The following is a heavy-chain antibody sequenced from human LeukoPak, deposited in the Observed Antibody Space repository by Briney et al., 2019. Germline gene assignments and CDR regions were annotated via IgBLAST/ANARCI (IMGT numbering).Heavy chain of an antibody. V-gene: IGHV3-33*01. D-gene: IGHD2-15*01. J-gene: IGHJ6*02. Sequence: PGRSLRLSCAASGFVFNTYAMHWVRQAPGQGLEWVALIWHDGCHKFYSNSMRGQFTISRDNSKNTVSLQMNNLRPEDTAVYYCARDHAHPIKRCSGGSCSLVYYYGMDVWGQGTTVTVSS. CDR2: IWHDGCHK. CDR3: ARDHAHPIKRCSGGSCSLVYYYGMDV. CDR1: GFVFNTYA.